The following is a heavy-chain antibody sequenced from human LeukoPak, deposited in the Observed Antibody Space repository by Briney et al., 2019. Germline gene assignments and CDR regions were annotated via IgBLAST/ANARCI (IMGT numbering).Heavy chain of an antibody. CDR1: GYTFTSYV. J-gene: IGHJ4*02. CDR2: INAGNGNT. Sequence: ASVKVSCKASGYTFTSYVMHWVRQAPGQRLEWMGWINAGNGNTKYSQKFQGRVTITRDTSASTAYMELSSLRSEDTAVYYCAVLRLGEYGGYWGQGTLVTVSS. CDR3: AVLRLGEYGGY. D-gene: IGHD3-16*01. V-gene: IGHV1-3*01.